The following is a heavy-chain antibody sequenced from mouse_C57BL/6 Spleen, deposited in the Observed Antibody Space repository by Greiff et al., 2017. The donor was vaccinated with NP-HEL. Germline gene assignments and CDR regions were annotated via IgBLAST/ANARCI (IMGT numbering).Heavy chain of an antibody. CDR2: IDPSDSYT. D-gene: IGHD3-3*01. J-gene: IGHJ4*01. CDR1: GYTFTSYW. CDR3: ARGWNSYAMDY. Sequence: QVQLQQSGAELVMPGASVKLSCKASGYTFTSYWMHWVKQRPGQGLEWIGEIDPSDSYTNYNQKFKGKSTLTVDKSSSTAYMQLSSLTSEDAAVYYCARGWNSYAMDYWGQGTSVTVSS. V-gene: IGHV1-69*01.